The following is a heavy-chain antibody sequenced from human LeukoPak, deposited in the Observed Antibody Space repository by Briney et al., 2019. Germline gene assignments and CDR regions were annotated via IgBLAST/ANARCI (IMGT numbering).Heavy chain of an antibody. J-gene: IGHJ4*02. CDR1: GYTFTDYY. CDR3: ARDRMDTGTYFDY. D-gene: IGHD5-18*01. CDR2: ISTYNGNT. V-gene: IGHV1-18*04. Sequence: ASLKVSCKASGYTFTDYYVHWVRQAPGQGLEWMGWISTYNGNTNYAQKLQGRVTMTTDTSTSTAYMELRSLRSDDTAMYYCARDRMDTGTYFDYWGQGTLVTVSS.